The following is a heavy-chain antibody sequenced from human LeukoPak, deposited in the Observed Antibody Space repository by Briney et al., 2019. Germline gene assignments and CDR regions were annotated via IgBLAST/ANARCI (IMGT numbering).Heavy chain of an antibody. CDR1: GGTFSSYA. CDR3: ARDGPYSSSWYVSTSTYYFDY. D-gene: IGHD6-13*01. V-gene: IGHV1-69*05. Sequence: SVKVSCKASGGTFSSYAISWVRQAPGQGLEWTGRIIPIFGTANYAQKFQGRVTITTDESTSTAYMELSSLRSEDTAVYYCARDGPYSSSWYVSTSTYYFDYWGQGTLVTVSS. J-gene: IGHJ4*02. CDR2: IIPIFGTA.